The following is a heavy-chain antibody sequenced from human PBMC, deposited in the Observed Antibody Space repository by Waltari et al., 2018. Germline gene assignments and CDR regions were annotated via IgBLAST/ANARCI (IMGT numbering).Heavy chain of an antibody. Sequence: EVQLVQSGAEVKKPGATVKISCKVSGYTFTDYYMHWVQQAPGKGLEWMGFVDPEDGETIYARKFQGIVTITADTSTDTAYMELSSLRSEDTAVYYCATGGRYCTGGVCPFDYWGQGTLVTVSS. J-gene: IGHJ4*02. CDR2: VDPEDGET. D-gene: IGHD2-8*02. CDR1: GYTFTDYY. V-gene: IGHV1-69-2*01. CDR3: ATGGRYCTGGVCPFDY.